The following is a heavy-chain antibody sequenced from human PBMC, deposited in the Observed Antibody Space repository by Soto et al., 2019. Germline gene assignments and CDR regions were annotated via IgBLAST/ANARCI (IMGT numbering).Heavy chain of an antibody. V-gene: IGHV4-4*02. Sequence: SETLSLTCGVSGGTVASSHWWSWVRQSPGRGLEWLGNVYHSGDTNFNPSLQSRVTFSVDKPNNQFYLRLTSVTAADTAVYFCAREIVTAGGNNYFDTWGPGTLVTSPQ. D-gene: IGHD2-21*02. CDR1: GGTVASSHW. CDR2: VYHSGDT. J-gene: IGHJ5*01. CDR3: AREIVTAGGNNYFDT.